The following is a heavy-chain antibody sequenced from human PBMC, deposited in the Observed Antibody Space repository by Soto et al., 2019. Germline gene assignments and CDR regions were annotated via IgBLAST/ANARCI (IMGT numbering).Heavy chain of an antibody. Sequence: PSETLSLTCAVSGYSISRGYHWGWIRQLPGKGLEWVGNVYHSGNIRSNPSLKSRFTISADTSKNQFSLELKSVDVADTAVYYCARGNYYDFEGINCAFDVWCQWTMVT. CDR1: GYSISRGYH. V-gene: IGHV4-38-2*01. CDR3: ARGNYYDFEGINCAFDV. CDR2: VYHSGNI. D-gene: IGHD3-22*01. J-gene: IGHJ3*01.